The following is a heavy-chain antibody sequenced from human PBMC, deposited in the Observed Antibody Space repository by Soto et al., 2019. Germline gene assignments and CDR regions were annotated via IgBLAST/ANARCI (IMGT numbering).Heavy chain of an antibody. CDR3: ARLSLFNGDYVFWYWYFDL. Sequence: QVQLQESGPGLVKPSGTLSLTCAVSSGAISSSNWWRWVRQPPGKGLEGIGEMYHSGSTNYNPPHKSRVTIAVVKSQNQFSLKLSSVTAADTAVYYCARLSLFNGDYVFWYWYFDLWGRGTLVTVSS. CDR1: SGAISSSNW. D-gene: IGHD4-17*01. CDR2: MYHSGST. V-gene: IGHV4-4*02. J-gene: IGHJ2*01.